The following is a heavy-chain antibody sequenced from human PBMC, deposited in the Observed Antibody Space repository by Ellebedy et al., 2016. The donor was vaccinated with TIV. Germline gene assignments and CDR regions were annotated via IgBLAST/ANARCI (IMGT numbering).Heavy chain of an antibody. CDR1: GFTFSSYV. V-gene: IGHV3-30*09. D-gene: IGHD6-19*01. CDR2: ISYDGSNK. J-gene: IGHJ4*02. Sequence: PGESLKISCAASGFTFSSYVMHWVRQAPGKGLEWVASISYDGSNKYYADAVKGRFAISRDNSENTLYLQVNSLTTEDTAVYYCARDRPATGVAGALEYWGQGTLVTVSS. CDR3: ARDRPATGVAGALEY.